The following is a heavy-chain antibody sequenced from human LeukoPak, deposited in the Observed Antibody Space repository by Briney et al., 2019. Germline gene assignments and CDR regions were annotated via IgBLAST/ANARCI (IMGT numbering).Heavy chain of an antibody. V-gene: IGHV4-4*07. Sequence: SETLSLTCFVSGGSITSYHWSWIRQPAGKGLEWIGQIHTSGSTNYNPSLKSRVAMSIDTSKNHFSLELRSVTAADTSVYYCAGRAQTTGWSFDYWGQGALVTVSS. CDR1: GGSITSYH. CDR3: AGRAQTTGWSFDY. J-gene: IGHJ4*02. CDR2: IHTSGST. D-gene: IGHD6-19*01.